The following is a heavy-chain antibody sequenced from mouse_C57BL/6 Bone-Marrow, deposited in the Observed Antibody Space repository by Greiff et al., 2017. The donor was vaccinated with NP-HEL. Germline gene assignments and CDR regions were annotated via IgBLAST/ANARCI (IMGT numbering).Heavy chain of an antibody. D-gene: IGHD1-1*01. V-gene: IGHV1-81*01. CDR2: IYPRSGNT. CDR1: GYTFTSYG. Sequence: QVQLQQSGAELARPGASVKLSCKASGYTFTSYGISWVKQRTGQGLEWIGEIYPRSGNTYYNEKFKGKATLTADKSSSTAYMELRSLTSEDSAVYFCARPVVARNAMDYWGQGTSVTVSS. CDR3: ARPVVARNAMDY. J-gene: IGHJ4*01.